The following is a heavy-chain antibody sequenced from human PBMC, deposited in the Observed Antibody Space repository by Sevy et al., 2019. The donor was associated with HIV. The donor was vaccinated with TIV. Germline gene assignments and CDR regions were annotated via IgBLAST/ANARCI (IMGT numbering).Heavy chain of an antibody. D-gene: IGHD2-15*01. CDR3: AGGGLRYCRGGSCYPHDY. Sequence: SETLSLTCAVYGGSFSGYYWSWIRQPPGKGLEWIGEINHRGRTNYNPSPKSRVTISVDTSKNQFSLKQSSVTAADTAVYYCAGGGLRYCRGGSCYPHDYCGQATLVTVSS. V-gene: IGHV4-34*01. J-gene: IGHJ4*02. CDR2: INHRGRT. CDR1: GGSFSGYY.